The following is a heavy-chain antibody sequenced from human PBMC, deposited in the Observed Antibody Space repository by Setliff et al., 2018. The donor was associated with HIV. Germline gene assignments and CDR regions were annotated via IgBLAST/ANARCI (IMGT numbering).Heavy chain of an antibody. J-gene: IGHJ3*02. CDR2: INYSGST. CDR3: ARDGYCGGDCYHDAFDI. D-gene: IGHD2-21*02. Sequence: SETLSLTCTVYGGFFTGYYWTWIRQPPGKGLEWIGEINYSGSTNYNPSLESRVTISVDTSKKHFSLTLSSVTAADTAVYYCARDGYCGGDCYHDAFDIWGQGTMVTV. CDR1: GGFFTGYY. V-gene: IGHV4-34*01.